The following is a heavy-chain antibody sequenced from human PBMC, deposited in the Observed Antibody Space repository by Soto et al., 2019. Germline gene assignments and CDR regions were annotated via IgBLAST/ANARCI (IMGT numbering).Heavy chain of an antibody. CDR3: ARDQHLAARPNPAV. J-gene: IGHJ6*02. V-gene: IGHV3-33*01. CDR2: IWDDGSNK. D-gene: IGHD6-6*01. Sequence: GGSLRLSFAASGFTFSSYGMHGVRQAPGKGLEWVAVIWDDGSNKYYADSVKGRFTISRDNSKNTLYLQMNSLRAEDTAVYYCARDQHLAARPNPAVWGQGTTVTVSS. CDR1: GFTFSSYG.